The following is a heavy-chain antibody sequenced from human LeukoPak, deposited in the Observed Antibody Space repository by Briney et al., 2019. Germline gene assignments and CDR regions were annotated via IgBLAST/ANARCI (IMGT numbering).Heavy chain of an antibody. Sequence: ASVKVSCKASEYTFTGYYMHWVRQAPGQGLEWMGWINPNSGGTNYAQKFQGRVTMTRDTSISTAYMELSRLRSDDTAVYYCARDMFPGSSGVVIKNMDIWGKGTTVTVSS. CDR2: INPNSGGT. D-gene: IGHD3-3*01. J-gene: IGHJ6*03. CDR1: EYTFTGYY. V-gene: IGHV1-2*02. CDR3: ARDMFPGSSGVVIKNMDI.